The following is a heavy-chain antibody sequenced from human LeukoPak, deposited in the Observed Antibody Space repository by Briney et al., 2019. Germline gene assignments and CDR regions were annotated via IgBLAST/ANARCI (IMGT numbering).Heavy chain of an antibody. J-gene: IGHJ4*02. CDR1: GFTFFTYS. Sequence: GGSLRLSCAASGFTFFTYSMHWVRQAPGKGLEWLAVSSFDENNKYYADSVRGRFTISRDKSQNSLYLQMSSLRAEDTALYYCAVNWNLDYWGQGTLVTVSS. V-gene: IGHV3-30*03. CDR2: SSFDENNK. D-gene: IGHD1-1*01. CDR3: AVNWNLDY.